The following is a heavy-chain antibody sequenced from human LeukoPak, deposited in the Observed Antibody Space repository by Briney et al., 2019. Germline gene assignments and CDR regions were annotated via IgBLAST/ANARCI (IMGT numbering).Heavy chain of an antibody. CDR1: GGSISSSNW. CDR2: IYHSGST. J-gene: IGHJ4*02. CDR3: ARDYYDSSGDASGPGY. V-gene: IGHV4-4*02. Sequence: SETLSLTCAVSGGSISSSNWWSWVRQPPGKGLEWIGEIYHSGSTNYNPSLKSRVTMSVDTSKNQFSLKLSSVTAADTAVYYCARDYYDSSGDASGPGYWGQGTLVTVSS. D-gene: IGHD3-22*01.